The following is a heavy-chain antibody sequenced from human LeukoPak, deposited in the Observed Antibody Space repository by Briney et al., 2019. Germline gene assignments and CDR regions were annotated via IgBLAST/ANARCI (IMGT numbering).Heavy chain of an antibody. Sequence: GASVKVSCKASGYTFTGYYMHWVRQAPGQGLEWMGWINPNSGGTNYAQKFQGRVTMTRDTSISTAYMELSRLRSDDTAVYYCARDKARSGYYYEYDAFDIWGQGTMVTVSS. V-gene: IGHV1-2*02. CDR2: INPNSGGT. D-gene: IGHD3-22*01. CDR3: ARDKARSGYYYEYDAFDI. CDR1: GYTFTGYY. J-gene: IGHJ3*02.